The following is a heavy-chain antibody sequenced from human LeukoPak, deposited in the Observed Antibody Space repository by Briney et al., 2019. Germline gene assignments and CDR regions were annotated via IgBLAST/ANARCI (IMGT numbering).Heavy chain of an antibody. CDR1: GFDVGRNY. Sequence: GGSLRLSCAASGFDVGRNYMTWVRQAPGKGLEWVSFIYSGGATYYADSVRGRFTISRDSSKNTLYLQMNSLRAEDTAVYYCLRDLNWSLDQWGQGTLVTVSS. J-gene: IGHJ4*02. V-gene: IGHV3-53*01. CDR3: LRDLNWSLDQ. CDR2: IYSGGAT. D-gene: IGHD1-20*01.